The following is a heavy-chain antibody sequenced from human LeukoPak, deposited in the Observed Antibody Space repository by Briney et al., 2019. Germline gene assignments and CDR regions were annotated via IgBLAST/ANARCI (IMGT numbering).Heavy chain of an antibody. V-gene: IGHV4-59*01. Sequence: PSETLSLTCTVSGGSISSYYWSWIRQPPGKGLEWIGYIYYSGSTNYNPSLKSRVTISVDTSKNQFSLKLSSVTAADTAVYYCARGQNYYDSSGYYVYFDYWGQGTLVTVSS. CDR1: GGSISSYY. D-gene: IGHD3-22*01. CDR3: ARGQNYYDSSGYYVYFDY. CDR2: IYYSGST. J-gene: IGHJ4*02.